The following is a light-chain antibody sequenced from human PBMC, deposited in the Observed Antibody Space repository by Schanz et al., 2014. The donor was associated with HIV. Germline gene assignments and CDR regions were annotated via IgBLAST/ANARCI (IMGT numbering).Light chain of an antibody. CDR2: KAS. CDR1: QSIGNS. Sequence: IQMTQSPATLYASVGDRVTITCRTSQSIGNSLAWLQQKPGRAPKVLIYKASTLESGVPSTFRGSGSGTDFTLTISSLQPDDFATYFCQQYNSYPITFGGGTKVEI. CDR3: QQYNSYPIT. V-gene: IGKV1-5*03. J-gene: IGKJ4*01.